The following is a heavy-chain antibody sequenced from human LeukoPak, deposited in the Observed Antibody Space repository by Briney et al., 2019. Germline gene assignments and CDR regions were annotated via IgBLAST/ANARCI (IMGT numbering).Heavy chain of an antibody. D-gene: IGHD6-6*01. CDR2: IYYSGST. CDR1: GGSISGYY. Sequence: PSETLSLTCTVSGGSISGYYWSWIRQPPGKGLEWIGYIYYSGSTNYNPSLKSRLTISIDTSENQFSLKLSSVTAADTAVYYCAREYSSSSGRRAFDIWGQGTMDTVSS. V-gene: IGHV4-59*08. CDR3: AREYSSSSGRRAFDI. J-gene: IGHJ3*02.